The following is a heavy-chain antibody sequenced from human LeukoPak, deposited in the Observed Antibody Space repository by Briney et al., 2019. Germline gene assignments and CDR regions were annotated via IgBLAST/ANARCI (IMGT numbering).Heavy chain of an antibody. J-gene: IGHJ4*02. CDR3: ASRGSPGYFDY. CDR1: GGSISSGGYC. Sequence: SSETLSLTCTVSGGSISSGGYCWSWIRQHPGKGLEWIGYIYYTGSTYYNPPLKSRVTISVETSKNQFYMKLSSVTAADTAVYYGASRGSPGYFDYWGQGTLVTVSS. D-gene: IGHD1-26*01. V-gene: IGHV4-31*03. CDR2: IYYTGST.